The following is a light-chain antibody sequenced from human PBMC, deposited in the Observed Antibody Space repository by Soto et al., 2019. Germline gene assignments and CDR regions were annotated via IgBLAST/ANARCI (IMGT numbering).Light chain of an antibody. J-gene: IGKJ1*01. Sequence: EIVLTQSPGTLSLSPGERATLSCRASQSVSTTYLAWYQQKPGQPPRLLIYGTSRRATGIPDRFSGSGSGTDFTLTISSLEPEDLAVYFCQQRSNWPRTFGQGTKVEIK. CDR1: QSVSTTY. CDR3: QQRSNWPRT. V-gene: IGKV3D-20*02. CDR2: GTS.